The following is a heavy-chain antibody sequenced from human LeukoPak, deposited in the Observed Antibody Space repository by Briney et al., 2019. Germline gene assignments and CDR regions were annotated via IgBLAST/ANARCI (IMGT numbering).Heavy chain of an antibody. Sequence: GGSLRLSCAASGFTFSNYWMNWVRQAPGKGLEWVANIKQDSSQKWYVDSVKGRFTISRDNAKNSLYLEMNNLRVEDTAVYYCAREFGPDYWGQGTLVAVSS. CDR2: IKQDSSQK. J-gene: IGHJ4*02. CDR1: GFTFSNYW. CDR3: AREFGPDY. D-gene: IGHD3-10*01. V-gene: IGHV3-7*01.